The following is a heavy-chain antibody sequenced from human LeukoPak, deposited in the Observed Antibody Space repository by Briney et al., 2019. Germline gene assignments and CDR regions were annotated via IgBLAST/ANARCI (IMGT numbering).Heavy chain of an antibody. CDR1: GYTFTSYG. Sequence: ASVKVSCKTSGYTFTSYGISWVRQAPGQGLEWMGWISAYNGNTNYAQKLQGGVTMTTDTSTSTAYMELRSLRSGDTAVYYCARDLPRPAYYYDSSGQGFDYWGRGTLVTVSS. V-gene: IGHV1-18*01. D-gene: IGHD3-22*01. CDR2: ISAYNGNT. J-gene: IGHJ4*02. CDR3: ARDLPRPAYYYDSSGQGFDY.